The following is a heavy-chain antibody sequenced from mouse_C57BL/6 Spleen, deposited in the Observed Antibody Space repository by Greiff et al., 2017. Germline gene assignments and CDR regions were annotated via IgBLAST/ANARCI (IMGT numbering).Heavy chain of an antibody. D-gene: IGHD4-1*01. CDR1: GYAFSSYW. CDR2: IYPGDGDT. J-gene: IGHJ4*01. CDR3: ARGISGTGAMDY. Sequence: QVQLKESGAELVKPGASVKISCKASGYAFSSYWMNWVKQRPGKGLEWIGQIYPGDGDTNYNGKFKGKATLTADKSSSTAYMQLSSLTSEDSAVYFCARGISGTGAMDYWGQGTSVTVSS. V-gene: IGHV1-80*01.